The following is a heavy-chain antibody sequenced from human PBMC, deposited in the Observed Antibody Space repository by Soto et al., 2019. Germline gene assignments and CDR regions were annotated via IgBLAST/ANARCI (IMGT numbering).Heavy chain of an antibody. CDR3: ARDVEEWSSSWYGNWFDP. D-gene: IGHD6-13*01. CDR2: ISAHNGNT. CDR1: GYTFTSYG. V-gene: IGHV1-18*01. Sequence: ASVKVSCKASGYTFTSYGISWVRQAPGQGLEWMGWISAHNGNTNYAQKLQGRVTMTTDTSTSTAYMELRSLRSDDTAVYYCARDVEEWSSSWYGNWFDPWGQGTLVTVSS. J-gene: IGHJ5*02.